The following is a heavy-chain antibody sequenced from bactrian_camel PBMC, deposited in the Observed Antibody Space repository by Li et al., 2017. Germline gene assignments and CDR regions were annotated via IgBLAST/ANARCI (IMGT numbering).Heavy chain of an antibody. CDR2: IAGDGRT. CDR1: GYTLPMN. D-gene: IGHD1*01. V-gene: IGHV3S53*01. CDR3: EVAPAATWMDCPRDFRW. J-gene: IGHJ6*01. Sequence: VQLVESGGGSVQAGESLRLSCVASGYTLPMNMGWFRRLPGQEREGVAAIAGDGRTDYADSVKGRFTISRDGAKMILYLEMNSLQSEDTAIYYCEVAPAATWMDCPRDFRWRGQGTQVTVS.